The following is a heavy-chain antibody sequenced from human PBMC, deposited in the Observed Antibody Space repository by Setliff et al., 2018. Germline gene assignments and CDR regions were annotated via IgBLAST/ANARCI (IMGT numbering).Heavy chain of an antibody. CDR2: IYTSGST. Sequence: SETLSLTCTVSGGSISSGSYYWSWIRQPAGKGLEWIGHIYTSGSTNYNPSLKSRVTISVDTSKNQFSLKLNSVTAADTAVYYCARYSAAIRYYFDYWGQGTLVTVSS. D-gene: IGHD6-13*01. CDR3: ARYSAAIRYYFDY. V-gene: IGHV4-61*09. J-gene: IGHJ4*02. CDR1: GGSISSGSYY.